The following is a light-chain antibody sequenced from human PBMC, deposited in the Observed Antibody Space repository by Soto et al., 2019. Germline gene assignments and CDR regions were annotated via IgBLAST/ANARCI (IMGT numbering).Light chain of an antibody. J-gene: IGKJ2*01. CDR2: GAS. CDR3: QQYGSSPPT. CDR1: QSVSNNY. V-gene: IGKV3-20*01. Sequence: ESVLKEYPVTLSLSQGERGTLSCRASQSVSNNYLAWYQQKPGQAPRLLIYGASSRATGVPDRFSGSGSGTDFTLTIGRLEPEDFAVYYCQQYGSSPPTFGQGTKLEIK.